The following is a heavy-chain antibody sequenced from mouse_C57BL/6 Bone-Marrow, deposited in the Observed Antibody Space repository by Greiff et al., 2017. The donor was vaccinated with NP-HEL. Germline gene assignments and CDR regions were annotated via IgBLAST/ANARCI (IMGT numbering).Heavy chain of an antibody. CDR1: GFSLSTSGMG. CDR2: IYWDDDK. D-gene: IGHD2-12*01. CDR3: ARREGYDGVFAY. Sequence: QVTLKESGPGILQSSQTLSLTCSFSGFSLSTSGMGVSWIRQPSGKGLEWLAHIYWDDDKRYNPSLKSRLTISKDTSRNQVFLKITSVDTADTATYYCARREGYDGVFAYWGQGTLVTVSA. V-gene: IGHV8-12*01. J-gene: IGHJ3*01.